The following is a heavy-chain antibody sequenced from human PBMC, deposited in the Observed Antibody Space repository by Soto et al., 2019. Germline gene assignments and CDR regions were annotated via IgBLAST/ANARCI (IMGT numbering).Heavy chain of an antibody. D-gene: IGHD1-20*01. J-gene: IGHJ6*02. CDR2: ISYDGSNK. Sequence: GGSLRLSCAASGFTFSSYAMHWVRQAPGKGLEWVAVISYDGSNKYYADSVKGRFTISRDNSKNTLYLQMNSLRAEDTAVYYCARDHITHDYYYYGMDVWGQGTTVTVSS. CDR1: GFTFSSYA. V-gene: IGHV3-30-3*01. CDR3: ARDHITHDYYYYGMDV.